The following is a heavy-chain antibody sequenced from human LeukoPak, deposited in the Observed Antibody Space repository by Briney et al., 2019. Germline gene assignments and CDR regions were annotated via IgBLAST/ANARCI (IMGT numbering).Heavy chain of an antibody. CDR1: GHTLTD. CDR3: APVREGGFFDY. V-gene: IGHV1-2*02. CDR2: INPNKGDA. Sequence: ASVKVSCKTSGHTLTDMHWVRESPGQGLGWMGWINPNKGDADYPQKFQARVTMTRDTSISTAYMELSRLRSDDTAVYYCAPVREGGFFDYWGQRTQVPVSS. J-gene: IGHJ4*02. D-gene: IGHD5-12*01.